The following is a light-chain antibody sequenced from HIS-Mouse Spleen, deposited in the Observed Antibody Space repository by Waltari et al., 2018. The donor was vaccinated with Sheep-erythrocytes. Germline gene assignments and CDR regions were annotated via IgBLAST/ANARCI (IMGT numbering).Light chain of an antibody. CDR1: QSINSY. J-gene: IGKJ3*01. V-gene: IGKV1-39*01. CDR2: AAS. Sequence: DIQMTQSPSSLSASVGDRVTITCRASQSINSYLTWYQQKPGKAPKLLIYAASSLQSGVPSRFSGSGSGTDFTLTISSLQPEDFATYYCQQSYSTPQFTFGPGTKVDIK. CDR3: QQSYSTPQFT.